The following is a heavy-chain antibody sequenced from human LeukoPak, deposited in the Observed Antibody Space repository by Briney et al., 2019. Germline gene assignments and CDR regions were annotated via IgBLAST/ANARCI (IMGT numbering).Heavy chain of an antibody. CDR3: AKDAVQYSAYDLYYFDY. CDR2: IRFDGSSK. J-gene: IGHJ4*02. Sequence: GGSLRLSCTASGFTFGDYAMIWFRQAPGKGLEWVAFIRFDGSSKYYADSVKGRFTISRDNSKNTLYLQMNSLRAEDTAVYYCAKDAVQYSAYDLYYFDYWGQGTLVTVSS. CDR1: GFTFGDYA. V-gene: IGHV3-30*02. D-gene: IGHD5-12*01.